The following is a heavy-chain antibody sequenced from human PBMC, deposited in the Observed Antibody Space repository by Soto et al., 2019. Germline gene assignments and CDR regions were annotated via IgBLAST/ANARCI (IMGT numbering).Heavy chain of an antibody. CDR2: IYSGGST. CDR3: ARDVGV. J-gene: IGHJ6*04. Sequence: EVQLVESGGGLVQRGGSLRLSCAASGITVYNNYMSWVRQAPGKGLEWVSVIYSGGSTSYADSVKGRFTIARDGSKNTVYLPLNSLRAEDTAVYDCARDVGVWGRGTTVTVSS. CDR1: GITVYNNY. V-gene: IGHV3-66*01.